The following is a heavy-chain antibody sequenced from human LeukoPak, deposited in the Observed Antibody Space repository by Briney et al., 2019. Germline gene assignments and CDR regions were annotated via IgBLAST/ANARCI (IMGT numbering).Heavy chain of an antibody. J-gene: IGHJ5*02. V-gene: IGHV3-21*01. CDR3: ARVEEAASFNP. CDR1: GFTFSSYA. Sequence: GGSLRLSCAASGFTFSSYAMSWVRQAPGKGLEWVSSISSSSSYIYQADSVRGRFTISRDNTKNSLYLQMNSLRAEDTAVYYCARVEEAASFNPWGQGTLVTVSS. D-gene: IGHD6-13*01. CDR2: ISSSSSYI.